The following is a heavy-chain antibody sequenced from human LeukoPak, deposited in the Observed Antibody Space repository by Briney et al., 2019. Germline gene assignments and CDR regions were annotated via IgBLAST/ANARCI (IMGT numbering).Heavy chain of an antibody. V-gene: IGHV4-61*01. Sequence: PSETLSLTCTVSGGSVSSGSYYWSWIRQPPGKGLEWIGCIYYSGSTNYNPSLESRVTISVDTSKNQFSLKLSSVTAADTAVYYCARVFGDIVATNMPIDYWGQGTLVTVSS. J-gene: IGHJ4*02. CDR1: GGSVSSGSYY. CDR3: ARVFGDIVATNMPIDY. CDR2: IYYSGST. D-gene: IGHD5-12*01.